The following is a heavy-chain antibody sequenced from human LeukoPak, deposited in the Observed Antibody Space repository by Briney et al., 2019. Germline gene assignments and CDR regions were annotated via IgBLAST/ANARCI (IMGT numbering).Heavy chain of an antibody. J-gene: IGHJ4*02. Sequence: ASVKVSCKASGYTFTSYYMRWVRQAPGQGLEWMGIINPSGGSTSYAQKFQGRVTMTRDTSTSTVYMELSSLRSEDTAVYYCARGTTIFGVVITRNFDYWGQGTLVTVSS. D-gene: IGHD3-3*01. V-gene: IGHV1-46*01. CDR2: INPSGGST. CDR1: GYTFTSYY. CDR3: ARGTTIFGVVITRNFDY.